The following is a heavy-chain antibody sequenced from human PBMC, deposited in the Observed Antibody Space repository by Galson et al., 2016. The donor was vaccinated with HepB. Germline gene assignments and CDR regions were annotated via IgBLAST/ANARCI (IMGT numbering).Heavy chain of an antibody. V-gene: IGHV5-51*01. CDR1: GYTFSTSW. Sequence: QSGAEVKKPGESLKISCEGSGYTFSTSWIAWVRQRPGKGLEWMAIFRPDDSDTTYSPSFEGQVTVSADTSIRTAYLQWSSLKASDSGMYYCARQSSGYFDFWGQGTLVTVSS. D-gene: IGHD3-3*01. CDR3: ARQSSGYFDF. J-gene: IGHJ4*02. CDR2: FRPDDSDT.